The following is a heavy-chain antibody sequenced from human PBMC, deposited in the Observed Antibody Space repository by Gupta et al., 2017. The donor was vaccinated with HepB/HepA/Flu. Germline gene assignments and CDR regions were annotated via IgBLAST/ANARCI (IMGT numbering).Heavy chain of an antibody. CDR2: IRSKTHSYAT. CDR3: IKSGSSDWYAWLDP. J-gene: IGHJ5*02. CDR1: GFSFSGSA. Sequence: EVQLVESGGGLVQPGGSLKLSCAASGFSFSGSALHWVRQASGKGLEWVGRIRSKTHSYATAYGGSVHGRFTISRDDSKNTAYLQMNSLKTEDTAVYYCIKSGSSDWYAWLDPWGQGTLVTVSS. V-gene: IGHV3-73*02. D-gene: IGHD6-13*01.